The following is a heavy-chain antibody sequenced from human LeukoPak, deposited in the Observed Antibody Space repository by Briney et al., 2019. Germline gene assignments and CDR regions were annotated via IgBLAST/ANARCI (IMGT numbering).Heavy chain of an antibody. CDR2: IYHSGST. J-gene: IGHJ4*02. D-gene: IGHD1-1*01. CDR3: ARDVFRDSNNWN. V-gene: IGHV4-30-2*01. CDR1: GGSISSGGYS. Sequence: SETLSLTCAVSGGSISSGGYSWSWIRQPPGKGLEWIGYIYHSGSTYYNPSLKSRVTISVDRSKNQFSLKLSSVTAADTAVYYCARDVFRDSNNWNWGQGTLVTVSS.